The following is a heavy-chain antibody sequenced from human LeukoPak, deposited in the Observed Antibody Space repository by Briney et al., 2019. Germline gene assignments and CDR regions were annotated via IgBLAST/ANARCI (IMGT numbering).Heavy chain of an antibody. V-gene: IGHV4-30-2*01. CDR2: IYHSGST. CDR3: ARGESSGYNWFDP. Sequence: DPSETLSLTCTVSGGSISSGGYSWSWIRQPPGKGLEWIAYIYHSGSTFYSPSLKSRVTISLDRSKNQFSLRRSSVTAADTAVYYCARGESSGYNWFDPWGQGTLVTVSS. D-gene: IGHD3-22*01. CDR1: GGSISSGGYS. J-gene: IGHJ5*02.